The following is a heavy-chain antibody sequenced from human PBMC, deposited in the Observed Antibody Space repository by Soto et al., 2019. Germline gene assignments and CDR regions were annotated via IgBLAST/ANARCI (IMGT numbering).Heavy chain of an antibody. V-gene: IGHV1-69*01. J-gene: IGHJ5*02. CDR1: GGTFSSYA. Sequence: QVQLVQSGAEVKKPGSSVKVSCKASGGTFSSYAISWVRQAPGQVLEWMGGIIPIFGTANYAQKFQGRVTITADESTGKAYMELGSLRSEDTAWYYCARDGGVDGSGGGERGWFDPWGQGTLVTVSS. D-gene: IGHD3-10*01. CDR3: ARDGGVDGSGGGERGWFDP. CDR2: IIPIFGTA.